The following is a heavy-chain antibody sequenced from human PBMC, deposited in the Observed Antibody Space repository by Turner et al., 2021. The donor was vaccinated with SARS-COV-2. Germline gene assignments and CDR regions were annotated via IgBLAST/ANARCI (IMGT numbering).Heavy chain of an antibody. D-gene: IGHD2-2*01. CDR1: GFTVSSNY. J-gene: IGHJ4*02. V-gene: IGHV3-66*02. Sequence: EVQLVESGGGLVQPGGSLRLSCAASGFTVSSNYMNWVRQAPGKELEWVSVIYSGGSTYYADSVKGRFTISRDNSKNTLYLQMNSLRAEDTALYYCARDLGGTSSLGGYFDYWGQGTLVTVSS. CDR3: ARDLGGTSSLGGYFDY. CDR2: IYSGGST.